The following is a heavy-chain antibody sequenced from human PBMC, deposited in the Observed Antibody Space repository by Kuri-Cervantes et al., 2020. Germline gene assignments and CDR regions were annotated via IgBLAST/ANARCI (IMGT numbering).Heavy chain of an antibody. CDR1: GFSLSTSGVG. Sequence: SGPTLVKPTQTLTLTCAFSGFSLSTSGVGVGWIRQPPGKALEWLALIHWDDDKRYNPSLKSRLTITKDTSKNHVVLTMTNMDPVDTATYYCARTRGLQRYFDYWGQGTLVTVSS. CDR2: IHWDDDK. V-gene: IGHV2-5*02. CDR3: ARTRGLQRYFDY. J-gene: IGHJ4*02. D-gene: IGHD5-24*01.